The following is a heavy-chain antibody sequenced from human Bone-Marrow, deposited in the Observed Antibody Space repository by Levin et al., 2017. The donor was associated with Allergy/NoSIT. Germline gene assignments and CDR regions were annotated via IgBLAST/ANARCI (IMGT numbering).Heavy chain of an antibody. CDR3: ARVPIVPAAIPAYNYYYMDV. V-gene: IGHV4-31*03. D-gene: IGHD2-2*01. J-gene: IGHJ6*03. Sequence: SETLSLTCTVSGGSISSGGYYWSWIRQHPGTGLEWIGYIYYSGTTYHNPSLRSRIAISVDTSKNQISLKLSSVTAADTAVYYCARVPIVPAAIPAYNYYYMDVWGKGTTVTVSS. CDR2: IYYSGTT. CDR1: GGSISSGGYY.